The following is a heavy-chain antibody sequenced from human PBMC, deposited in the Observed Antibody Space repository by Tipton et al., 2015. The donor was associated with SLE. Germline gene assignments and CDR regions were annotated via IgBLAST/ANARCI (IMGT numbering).Heavy chain of an antibody. CDR3: AKGWPSAFDI. D-gene: IGHD2-15*01. CDR1: GFTFSSYG. J-gene: IGHJ3*02. V-gene: IGHV3-30*02. CDR2: IRYDGSNK. Sequence: GSLRLSCAASGFTFSSYGMHWVRQAPGKGLEWVAFIRYDGSNKYYADSVKGRFTISSDNSKNTLYLQMNSLRAEDTAVYYCAKGWPSAFDIWGQGTMVTVSS.